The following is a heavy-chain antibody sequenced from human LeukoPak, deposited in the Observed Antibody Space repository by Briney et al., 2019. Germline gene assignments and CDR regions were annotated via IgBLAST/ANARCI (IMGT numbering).Heavy chain of an antibody. J-gene: IGHJ4*02. D-gene: IGHD3-3*01. CDR1: GGSFSGYY. CDR3: AREAGDFGY. V-gene: IGHV4-34*01. Sequence: SETLSLTCAVYGGSFSGYYWSWIRQPPGKGLEWIGEINHSGSTNYNPSLKSRVTISVDTSKNQFSLKLSSVTAADTAVYYCAREAGDFGYWGQGTLVTVSS. CDR2: INHSGST.